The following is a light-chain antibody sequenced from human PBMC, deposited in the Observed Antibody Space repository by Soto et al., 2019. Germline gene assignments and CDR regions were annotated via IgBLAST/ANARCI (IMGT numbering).Light chain of an antibody. CDR2: GAS. CDR3: QQYGSSPWT. Sequence: EILWTQSPDTLSLSPGERATLSCRPSQSVSSSYLAWYQQKPGQAPRLLIYGASSRATGVPDRFSGSGSGTDFTLTISRLEPEDFAVYYCQQYGSSPWTFGQGTKVDIK. J-gene: IGKJ1*01. CDR1: QSVSSSY. V-gene: IGKV3-20*01.